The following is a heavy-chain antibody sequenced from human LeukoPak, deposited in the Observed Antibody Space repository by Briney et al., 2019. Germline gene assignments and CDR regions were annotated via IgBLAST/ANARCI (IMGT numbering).Heavy chain of an antibody. D-gene: IGHD3-22*01. Sequence: ASVKVSCKTSGYTSTDYFMHWVRQAPGPGLEWMGWINLKSAGTNYAQKFQGRVTMTRDTSISTVYMELSSLRSDDTAVYYCARGYEYSSYDFWGQGTLVTVSS. CDR3: ARGYEYSSYDF. CDR2: INLKSAGT. J-gene: IGHJ4*02. V-gene: IGHV1-2*02. CDR1: GYTSTDYF.